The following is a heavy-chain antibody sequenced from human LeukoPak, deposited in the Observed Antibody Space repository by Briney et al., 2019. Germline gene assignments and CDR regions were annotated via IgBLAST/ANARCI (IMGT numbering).Heavy chain of an antibody. Sequence: PSETLSLTCAVYGGSFSGYYWSWIRQPPGKGLEWIGEINHSGSTNYNPSLKSRVTISVDTSKNQFSPKLSSVTAADTAVYYCARFVEYSSSRGDDYWGQGTLVTVSS. CDR2: INHSGST. V-gene: IGHV4-34*01. D-gene: IGHD6-6*01. J-gene: IGHJ4*02. CDR1: GGSFSGYY. CDR3: ARFVEYSSSRGDDY.